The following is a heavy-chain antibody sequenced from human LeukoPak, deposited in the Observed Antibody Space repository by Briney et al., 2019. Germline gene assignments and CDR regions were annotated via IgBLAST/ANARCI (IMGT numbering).Heavy chain of an antibody. Sequence: PSETLSLTCTVSGGSISGSYWSWIRQPPGKGLEWIGYIYYSGTTNYNPSLKSRVTISVDTSKNQYSPKLSSVTAADTAVYYCARLPTDSSADHYWGQGTLVTVSS. CDR3: ARLPTDSSADHY. J-gene: IGHJ4*02. V-gene: IGHV4-59*08. D-gene: IGHD6-25*01. CDR1: GGSISGSY. CDR2: IYYSGTT.